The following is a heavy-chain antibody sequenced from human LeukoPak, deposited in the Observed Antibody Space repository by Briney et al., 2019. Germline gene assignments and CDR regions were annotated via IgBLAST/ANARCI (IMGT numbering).Heavy chain of an antibody. CDR2: INWNGGST. Sequence: PGGSLRLSCAASGFTFDDYGMSWVRQAPGKGLEWVSGINWNGGSTGYADSVKGRFTISRDNAKNSLYLQMNGLRAEDTALYYCARAVWFGEFADAFDIWGQGTMVTVSS. CDR1: GFTFDDYG. CDR3: ARAVWFGEFADAFDI. J-gene: IGHJ3*02. V-gene: IGHV3-20*04. D-gene: IGHD3-10*01.